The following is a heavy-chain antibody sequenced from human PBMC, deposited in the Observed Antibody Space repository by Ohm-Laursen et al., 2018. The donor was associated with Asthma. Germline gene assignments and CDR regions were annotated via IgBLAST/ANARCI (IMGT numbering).Heavy chain of an antibody. CDR3: ARESYGDYWFDY. CDR2: IIPIFGTA. V-gene: IGHV1-69*13. CDR1: GGTFSSYA. D-gene: IGHD4-17*01. Sequence: SVKVSCKSSGGTFSSYAISWVRQAPGQGLEWMGGIIPIFGTANYAQKFQGRVTITADESTSTAYMELSSLRSEDTAVYYCARESYGDYWFDYWGQGTLVTVSS. J-gene: IGHJ4*02.